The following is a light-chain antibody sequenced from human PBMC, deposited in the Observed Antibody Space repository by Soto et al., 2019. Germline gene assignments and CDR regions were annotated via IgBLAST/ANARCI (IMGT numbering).Light chain of an antibody. CDR3: QSYDSSLSGPV. CDR1: SSDVGYYNY. J-gene: IGLJ3*02. V-gene: IGLV2-14*01. CDR2: DVS. Sequence: QSALTQPASVSGSPGQSITISCTGTSSDVGYYNYVSWYQQHPGKAPKLMIYDVSNRPSGVSNRFSGSKSGNTASLTISGLQAEDEADYYCQSYDSSLSGPVFGGGTKLTVL.